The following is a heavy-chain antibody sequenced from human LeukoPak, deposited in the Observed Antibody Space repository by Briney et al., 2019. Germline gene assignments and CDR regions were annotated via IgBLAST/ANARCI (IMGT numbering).Heavy chain of an antibody. Sequence: GGSMRLSCATSGLTFRTTWMHWVRQAPGKGLMWVSRMNGEGTTIDYADSVKGRFTVSRDYAKNTLFLQMNNLRTEDTALYFCATARNFRFEYWGQGSLVIVSA. V-gene: IGHV3-74*01. D-gene: IGHD1-7*01. CDR1: GLTFRTTW. CDR2: MNGEGTTI. CDR3: ATARNFRFEY. J-gene: IGHJ4*02.